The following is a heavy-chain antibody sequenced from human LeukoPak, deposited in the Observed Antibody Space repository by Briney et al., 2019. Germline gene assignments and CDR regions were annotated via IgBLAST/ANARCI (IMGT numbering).Heavy chain of an antibody. CDR1: GFTFTHYA. CDR2: IFYDGTIQ. Sequence: GGSLRLSCAASGFTFTHYAMHWVRQTPGKGLEWVAVIFYDGTIQYYSDSVRGRLIVSRVNPKNTLYLQMNSLRAEDTAVYYCARDPRGPAGYDSPARDTFDYWGQGTLVTVSS. D-gene: IGHD3-22*01. CDR3: ARDPRGPAGYDSPARDTFDY. J-gene: IGHJ4*02. V-gene: IGHV3-30*03.